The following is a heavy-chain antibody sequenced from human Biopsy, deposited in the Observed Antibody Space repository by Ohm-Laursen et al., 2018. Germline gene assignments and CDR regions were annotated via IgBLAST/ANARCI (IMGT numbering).Heavy chain of an antibody. CDR3: ARFPLGAYDDSGSYRAVEHWYFDL. D-gene: IGHD3-22*01. Sequence: SSVNVSCKASGGTFTNHAIGWVRQAPGPGLEWVGSSIPLFTTANYAHKFQGRVTLTADKSTTTAYMELSSLRSEDTAIYYCARFPLGAYDDSGSYRAVEHWYFDLWGRGTLVTVSS. J-gene: IGHJ2*01. CDR1: GGTFTNHA. V-gene: IGHV1-69*06. CDR2: SIPLFTTA.